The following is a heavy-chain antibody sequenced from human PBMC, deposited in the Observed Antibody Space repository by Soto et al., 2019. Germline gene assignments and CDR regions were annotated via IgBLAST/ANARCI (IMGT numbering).Heavy chain of an antibody. J-gene: IGHJ5*02. CDR2: IYHSGST. CDR1: GDTISTGGYT. V-gene: IGHV4-39*07. D-gene: IGHD3-10*01. CDR3: ARVPGP. Sequence: SETLSLTCDVSGDTISTGGYTWAWIRQPPGKGLEWIGSIYHSGSTYYNPSLKSRVTISVDRSKNQFSLKLSSVTAADTAVYYCARVPGPWGQGTLVTVSS.